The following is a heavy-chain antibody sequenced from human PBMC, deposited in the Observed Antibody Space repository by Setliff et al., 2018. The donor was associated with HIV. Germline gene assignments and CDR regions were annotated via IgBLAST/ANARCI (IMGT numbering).Heavy chain of an antibody. Sequence: SETLSLTCSVSGPSLSTGHHWGWIRQTPEKGLEWIGEIYHSGSTNYNPSLKSRVTISVDKSKNQFSLKLSSVTAADTAVYYCAKSSSSWGYFDYWGQGTLVTVS. CDR2: IYHSGST. V-gene: IGHV4-38-2*02. J-gene: IGHJ4*02. CDR3: AKSSSSWGYFDY. D-gene: IGHD6-13*01. CDR1: GPSLSTGHH.